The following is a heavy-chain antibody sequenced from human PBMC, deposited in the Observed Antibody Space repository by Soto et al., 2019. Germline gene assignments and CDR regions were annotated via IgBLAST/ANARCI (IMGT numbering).Heavy chain of an antibody. J-gene: IGHJ6*03. D-gene: IGHD6-6*01. CDR3: ARRARPDFYYMDV. Sequence: EVQLAESGGGLAQPGGSLRLSCAASGFTLSGYAMDWVRQAPGKGLEYVSGISSNGVGTYYANSVQGRFTISIDYSKNTVNLQMGSLRPEDMAVYYCARRARPDFYYMDVWGKGTTVTVSS. V-gene: IGHV3-64*01. CDR2: ISSNGVGT. CDR1: GFTLSGYA.